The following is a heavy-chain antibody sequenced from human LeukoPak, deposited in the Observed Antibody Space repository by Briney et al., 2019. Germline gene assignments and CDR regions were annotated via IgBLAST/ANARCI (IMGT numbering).Heavy chain of an antibody. V-gene: IGHV1-69*05. D-gene: IGHD3-3*01. CDR3: ARDLLRGFTTRGYYYSYMDV. CDR2: IFPIFGTA. J-gene: IGHJ6*03. Sequence: SVTVSCKASGGTFSSYAISWVRQAPGQGLEWMGGIFPIFGTANYAQKFQGRVTITTDESTSTAYMELSSLRSEDTAVYYCARDLLRGFTTRGYYYSYMDVGGKGTTVTVS. CDR1: GGTFSSYA.